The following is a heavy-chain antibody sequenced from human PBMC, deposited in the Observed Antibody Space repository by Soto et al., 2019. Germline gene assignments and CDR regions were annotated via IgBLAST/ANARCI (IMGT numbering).Heavy chain of an antibody. D-gene: IGHD1-1*01. Sequence: PGGSLRLACAASGFTFSSYAMSWVRQAPGKWLEWVSSISGSGGGTYYADSVKGRFTFSRDNSKNTLYLQMNSLRAEDTAVYYCAKFGMATTKRSPPYYIDYWGQGALVTVSS. V-gene: IGHV3-23*01. CDR3: AKFGMATTKRSPPYYIDY. J-gene: IGHJ4*02. CDR1: GFTFSSYA. CDR2: ISGSGGGT.